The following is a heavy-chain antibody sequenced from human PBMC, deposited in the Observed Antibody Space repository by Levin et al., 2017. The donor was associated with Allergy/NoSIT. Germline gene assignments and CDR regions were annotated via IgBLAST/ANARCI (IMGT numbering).Heavy chain of an antibody. CDR2: IKGDGSEQ. Sequence: GGSLRLSCAASGFTFSNYWMGWVRQGRGKGLQCVATIKGDGSEQYYVDSVKGRFTISRDNAKKSLYLQMHSLRADDTGVYYCAIDRRYIERWGQGTLVTVSS. D-gene: IGHD1-26*01. J-gene: IGHJ4*02. CDR1: GFTFSNYW. V-gene: IGHV3-7*03. CDR3: AIDRRYIER.